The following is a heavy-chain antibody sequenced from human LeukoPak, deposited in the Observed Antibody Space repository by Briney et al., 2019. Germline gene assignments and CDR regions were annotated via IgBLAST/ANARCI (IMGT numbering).Heavy chain of an antibody. CDR3: ARSKTGSYARPFDY. CDR1: GVSVSSDY. V-gene: IGHV3-66*01. D-gene: IGHD1-26*01. Sequence: GWSLRLSCAASGVSVSSDYMSWVRQAPGKGLECVSLLYSGGSSHYAGSVKGRFTISRDKSKNMVVLQMNSLRAEDTAVYFCARSKTGSYARPFDYWGQGTLVTVSS. CDR2: LYSGGSS. J-gene: IGHJ4*02.